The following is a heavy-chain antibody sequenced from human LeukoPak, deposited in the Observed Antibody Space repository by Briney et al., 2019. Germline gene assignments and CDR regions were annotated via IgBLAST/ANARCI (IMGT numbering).Heavy chain of an antibody. CDR2: MHTSGST. Sequence: SETLSLTCTVSGGSIRSYYWSWIRQPAGKGLEWIGRMHTSGSTNYNPSLKSRVIISVDTSKNQLSLKLTSVTAADTAVYYCAKEVVGPWGQGTLVTVSS. CDR1: GGSIRSYY. CDR3: AKEVVGP. D-gene: IGHD1-26*01. V-gene: IGHV4-4*07. J-gene: IGHJ5*02.